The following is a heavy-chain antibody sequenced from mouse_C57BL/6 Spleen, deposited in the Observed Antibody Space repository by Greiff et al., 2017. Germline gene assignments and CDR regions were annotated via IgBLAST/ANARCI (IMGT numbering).Heavy chain of an antibody. J-gene: IGHJ3*01. CDR1: GYSITSGYY. CDR2: ISYDGSN. V-gene: IGHV3-6*01. CDR3: ARQGDYDRFAY. Sequence: EVQLQESGPGLVKPSQSLSLTCSVTGYSITSGYYWNWIRQFPGNKLEWMGYISYDGSNNYNPSLKNRISSTRDTSKNQFFLKLNSVTTEDTATYYCARQGDYDRFAYWGQGTLVTVSA. D-gene: IGHD2-4*01.